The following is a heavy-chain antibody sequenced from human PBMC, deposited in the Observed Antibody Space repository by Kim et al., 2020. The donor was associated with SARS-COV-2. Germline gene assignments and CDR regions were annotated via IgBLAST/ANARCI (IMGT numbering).Heavy chain of an antibody. CDR3: ARDSSSWSDAFDI. Sequence: NPSLKMRVTISVDTAKNQFSLKLSCVTAADTAVYYCARDSSSWSDAFDILGQGTMVTDSS. V-gene: IGHV4-39*02. J-gene: IGHJ3*02. D-gene: IGHD6-13*01.